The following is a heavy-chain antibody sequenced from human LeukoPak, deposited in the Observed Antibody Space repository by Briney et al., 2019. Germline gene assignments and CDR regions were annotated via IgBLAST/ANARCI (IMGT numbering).Heavy chain of an antibody. CDR2: ISYDGSNK. Sequence: HPGGSLRLSCAASGFTFSSYAMHWVRQAPGKGLEWVAVISYDGSNKYYADSVKGRFTISRDNSKNTLYPQMNSLRAEDTAVYYCAKDAGYSYGSRGFYFDYWGQGTLVTVSS. D-gene: IGHD5-18*01. V-gene: IGHV3-30-3*01. CDR3: AKDAGYSYGSRGFYFDY. J-gene: IGHJ4*02. CDR1: GFTFSSYA.